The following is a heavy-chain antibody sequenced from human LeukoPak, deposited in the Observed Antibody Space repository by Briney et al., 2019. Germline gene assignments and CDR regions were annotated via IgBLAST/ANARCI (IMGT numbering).Heavy chain of an antibody. J-gene: IGHJ4*02. V-gene: IGHV4-34*01. CDR3: ARYRYSGSYPLDY. CDR1: GGSFSGYY. CDR2: INHSGST. D-gene: IGHD1-26*01. Sequence: SETLSLTCAVYGGSFSGYYWSWIRQPPGKGLEWIGEINHSGSTNYNPSLKSRVTISVDKSKNQFSLKLSSVTAADTAVYYCARYRYSGSYPLDYWGQGTLVTVSS.